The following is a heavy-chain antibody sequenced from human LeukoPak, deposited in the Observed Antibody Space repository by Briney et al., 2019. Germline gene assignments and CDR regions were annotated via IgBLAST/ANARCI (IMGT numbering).Heavy chain of an antibody. CDR1: GYTFTTYG. D-gene: IGHD1-7*01. Sequence: ASVKVSYKASGYTFTTYGISWVRQAPGQGLEWMGWISAYNGQTNYAQKLQGRVSMTTDTSTKTAYMELRSLGSDDTAVYYCAGVAGFYWNSDSFDSWGQGTLVTVSS. CDR2: ISAYNGQT. CDR3: AGVAGFYWNSDSFDS. J-gene: IGHJ4*02. V-gene: IGHV1-18*01.